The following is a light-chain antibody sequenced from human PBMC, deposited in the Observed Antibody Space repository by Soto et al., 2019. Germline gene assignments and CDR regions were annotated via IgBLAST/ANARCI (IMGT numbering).Light chain of an antibody. V-gene: IGKV1-5*01. CDR2: DAS. J-gene: IGKJ1*01. CDR3: QQYDSYSSGP. CDR1: QTINSW. Sequence: DIQMTQSPSSLSASVGGTVTITCRASQTINSWLAWYQQKPGKAPKVLIFDASSLKTGVPSRFSGSGSGTEFTLTISNLQPDDFATYYCQQYDSYSSGPFGQGTKVDIK.